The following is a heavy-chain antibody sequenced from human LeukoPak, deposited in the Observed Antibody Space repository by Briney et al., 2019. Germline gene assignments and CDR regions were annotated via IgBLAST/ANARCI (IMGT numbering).Heavy chain of an antibody. D-gene: IGHD4-23*01. J-gene: IGHJ4*02. Sequence: PSETLSLTCTVSGGSISSYYWSWIRQPPGKGLEWIGYIYYSGSTNYNPSLKSRVTISVDTSENQFSLKLSSVTAADTAVYYCARHLYGGSIDYWGQGTLVTVSS. CDR3: ARHLYGGSIDY. V-gene: IGHV4-59*08. CDR2: IYYSGST. CDR1: GGSISSYY.